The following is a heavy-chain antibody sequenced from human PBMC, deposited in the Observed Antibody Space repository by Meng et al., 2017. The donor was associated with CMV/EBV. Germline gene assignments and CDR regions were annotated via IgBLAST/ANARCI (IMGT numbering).Heavy chain of an antibody. CDR2: IYYSGST. CDR3: ARRYSSSWYSTGNWFDP. D-gene: IGHD6-13*01. J-gene: IGHJ5*02. V-gene: IGHV4-39*01. Sequence: SETLSLTCTVSGGPISSSSYYWGWIRQPPGKGLEWIGSIYYSGSTYYNPSLKSRVTISVDTSKNQFSLKLSSVTAADTAVYYCARRYSSSWYSTGNWFDPWGQGTLVTVSS. CDR1: GGPISSSSYY.